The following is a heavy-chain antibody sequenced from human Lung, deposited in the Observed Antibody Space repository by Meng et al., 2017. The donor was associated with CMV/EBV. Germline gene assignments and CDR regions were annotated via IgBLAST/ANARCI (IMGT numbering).Heavy chain of an antibody. Sequence: SVXVPRKASGYTLTSHGICWARQAPGQGLEWMGWISAYNGNTNYAQKLQGRVTMTTDTSTSTAYMELRSLRSDDTAVYYCAREGYCSSTSCYTSRYYYYYGMDVXGQGXTVTVSS. J-gene: IGHJ6*02. CDR1: GYTLTSHG. V-gene: IGHV1-18*01. D-gene: IGHD2-2*02. CDR2: ISAYNGNT. CDR3: AREGYCSSTSCYTSRYYYYYGMDV.